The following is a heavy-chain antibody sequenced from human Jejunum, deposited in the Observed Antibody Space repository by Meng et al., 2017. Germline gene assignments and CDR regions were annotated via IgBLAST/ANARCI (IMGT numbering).Heavy chain of an antibody. CDR1: GFTFDSYP. Sequence: GESLKISCATSGFTFDSYPLSWVRQAPGKGLEWVSAIDGTGSDTHYADSVRGRFTISRDTSKNTLYLQMNSLRAEDKAIYCCAKVNWNTKENSWGQGTLVTVSS. V-gene: IGHV3-23*01. CDR2: IDGTGSDT. J-gene: IGHJ4*02. D-gene: IGHD1-1*01. CDR3: AKVNWNTKENS.